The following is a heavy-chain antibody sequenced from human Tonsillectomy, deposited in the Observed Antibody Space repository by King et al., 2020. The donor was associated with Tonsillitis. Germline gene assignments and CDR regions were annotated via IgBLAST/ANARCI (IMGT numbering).Heavy chain of an antibody. CDR1: GFTFTSYS. CDR2: ISAYSGNT. Sequence: QLVHSGDEVKKPGASVKVSCKASGFTFTSYSISWVRQAPGQGLEWMGWISAYSGNTNYAQNLPGRVTMTTDTSTSTAYMELRSLRSDDTAVYYCARVTPQYYHYYYMDVWGKGTTVTVSS. J-gene: IGHJ6*03. CDR3: ARVTPQYYHYYYMDV. V-gene: IGHV1-18*01.